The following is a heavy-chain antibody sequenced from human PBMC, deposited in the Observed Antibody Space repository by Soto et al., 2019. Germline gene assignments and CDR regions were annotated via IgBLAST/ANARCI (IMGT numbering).Heavy chain of an antibody. V-gene: IGHV5-51*01. J-gene: IGHJ4*02. Sequence: GESLKISCKVSGYSFTTYWIGWVRQMPGKGLEWMGIIYPGDSDTRYSPSFQGQVTISADKSISTAYLQWSSLKASDTATYYCARTSSIWYSDYWGQGTLVTVSS. CDR2: IYPGDSDT. D-gene: IGHD6-13*01. CDR1: GYSFTTYW. CDR3: ARTSSIWYSDY.